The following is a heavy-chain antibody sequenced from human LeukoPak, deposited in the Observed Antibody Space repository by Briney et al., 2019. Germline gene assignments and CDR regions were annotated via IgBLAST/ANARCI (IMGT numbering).Heavy chain of an antibody. V-gene: IGHV4-59*01. J-gene: IGHJ4*02. CDR3: AGVKAVAGSWWYFDY. D-gene: IGHD6-19*01. CDR1: GGSISSYY. CDR2: IYYSGST. Sequence: PSETLSLTCTVSGGSISSYYWSWIRQPPGKGLEWIGYIYYSGSTNYNPSLKSRVTISVDTSKNQFSLKLSSVTAADTAVYYCAGVKAVAGSWWYFDYWGQGTLVTVSS.